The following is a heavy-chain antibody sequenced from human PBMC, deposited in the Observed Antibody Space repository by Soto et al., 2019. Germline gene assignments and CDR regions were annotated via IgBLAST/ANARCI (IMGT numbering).Heavy chain of an antibody. V-gene: IGHV4-59*01. CDR1: GGSISSYY. D-gene: IGHD3-3*01. CDR2: IYYSGST. Sequence: QVQLQESGPGLVKPSETLSLTCTVSGGSISSYYWSWIRQPPGKGLEWIGYIYYSGSTNYNPSLKRRVTISVDTSKNQFSLKLSSVTAADTAVYYCARNADFWSGYHDYWGQGTLVTVSS. J-gene: IGHJ4*02. CDR3: ARNADFWSGYHDY.